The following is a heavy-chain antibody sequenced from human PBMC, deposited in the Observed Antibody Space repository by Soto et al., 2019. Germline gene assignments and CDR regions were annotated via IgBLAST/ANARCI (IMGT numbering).Heavy chain of an antibody. D-gene: IGHD3-10*01. CDR1: GFTFSDYY. CDR3: ARDQGTMVRGVIIPNFDY. J-gene: IGHJ4*02. Sequence: GGALRLSCAASGFTFSDYYMSWIRQAPGKGLEWVSYISSSGSTIYYADSVKGRFTISRDNAKNSLYLQMNSLRAEDTAVYYCARDQGTMVRGVIIPNFDYWGQGTLVTV. CDR2: ISSSGSTI. V-gene: IGHV3-11*01.